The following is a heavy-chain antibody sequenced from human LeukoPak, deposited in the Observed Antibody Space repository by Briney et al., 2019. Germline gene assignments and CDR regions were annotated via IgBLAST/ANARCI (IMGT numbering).Heavy chain of an antibody. CDR1: GFTFSSYA. CDR3: ARGGIAARHFDY. D-gene: IGHD6-6*01. V-gene: IGHV3-30*09. CDR2: ISYDGSNK. Sequence: GGSLRLSCAASGFTFSSYAMHWVRQAPGKGLEWVAVISYDGSNKYYADSVKGRFAISRDNSKNTLYLQMNSLRAEDTAVYYCARGGIAARHFDYWGQGTLVTVSS. J-gene: IGHJ4*02.